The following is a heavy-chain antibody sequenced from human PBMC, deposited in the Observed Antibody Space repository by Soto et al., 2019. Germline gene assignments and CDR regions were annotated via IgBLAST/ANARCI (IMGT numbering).Heavy chain of an antibody. Sequence: SVKVSCKASGGTLSSYAISWVRQAPGQGLEWMGGIIPIFGTANYAQKFQGRVAITADESTSTAYMELSSLRSEDTGVYYCARVSFEYSSSYYYYYGMDVWGQGTTVTVSS. CDR1: GGTLSSYA. J-gene: IGHJ6*02. V-gene: IGHV1-69*13. D-gene: IGHD6-6*01. CDR3: ARVSFEYSSSYYYYYGMDV. CDR2: IIPIFGTA.